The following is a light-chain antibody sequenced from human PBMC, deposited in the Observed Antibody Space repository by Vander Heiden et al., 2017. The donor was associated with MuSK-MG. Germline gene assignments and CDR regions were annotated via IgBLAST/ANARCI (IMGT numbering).Light chain of an antibody. CDR3: QQYGSAHQPLWT. CDR1: QSVSSSY. V-gene: IGKV3-20*01. Sequence: EIVLTQSPGTLSLSPGERATLSCRASQSVSSSYLAWYQQKPGQAPRLLIYGASSRATGSPDRFSGSGYGKDCTLTISRLEPEECAVYYCQQYGSAHQPLWTFGQGTKVEIK. J-gene: IGKJ1*01. CDR2: GAS.